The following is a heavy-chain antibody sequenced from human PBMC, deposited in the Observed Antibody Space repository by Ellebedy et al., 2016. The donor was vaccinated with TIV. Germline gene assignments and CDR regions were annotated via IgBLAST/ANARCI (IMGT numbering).Heavy chain of an antibody. D-gene: IGHD2-21*02. CDR3: ARGFCGGDCYLEELWYFDL. Sequence: ASVKVSCKASGYTFTRYYMHWVRQAPGQGLEWMGIINPNSGGTNYAQKFQGRVTMTRDTSISTAYMELSRLRSDDTAVYYCARGFCGGDCYLEELWYFDLWGRGTLVTVSS. CDR1: GYTFTRYY. J-gene: IGHJ2*01. V-gene: IGHV1-2*02. CDR2: INPNSGGT.